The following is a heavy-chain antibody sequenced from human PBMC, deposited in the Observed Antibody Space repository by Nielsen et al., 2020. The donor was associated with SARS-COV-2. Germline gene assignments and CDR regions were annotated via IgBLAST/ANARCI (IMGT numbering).Heavy chain of an antibody. CDR1: GFTFSSYA. CDR2: ISGSGGST. D-gene: IGHD6-6*01. V-gene: IGHV3-23*01. CDR3: AKVYSSSLVF. Sequence: GESLKISCAASGFTFSSYAMSWVRQAPGKGLEWVSAISGSGGSTYYADSVKGRFTISRDNSKNTLYLQMNSLRAEDTAVYYCAKVYSSSLVFWGQGTLVTVSS. J-gene: IGHJ4*02.